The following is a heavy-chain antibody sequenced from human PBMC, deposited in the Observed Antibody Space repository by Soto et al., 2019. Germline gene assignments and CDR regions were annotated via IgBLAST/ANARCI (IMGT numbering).Heavy chain of an antibody. CDR2: ISGSGGST. D-gene: IGHD2-2*01. V-gene: IGHV3-23*01. Sequence: PGGSLRLSCAASGFTFSSYAMSWVRQAPGKGLEWVSAISGSGGSTYYADSVKGRFTISRDNSKNTLYLQMNSLRAEDTAVYYCAKLPAAIFLLLRRTNWFDPWGQGTLVTVSS. CDR3: AKLPAAIFLLLRRTNWFDP. J-gene: IGHJ5*02. CDR1: GFTFSSYA.